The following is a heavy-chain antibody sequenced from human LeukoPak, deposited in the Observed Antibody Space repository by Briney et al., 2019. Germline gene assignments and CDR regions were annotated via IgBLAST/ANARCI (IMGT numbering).Heavy chain of an antibody. CDR3: ATTTGIAAALGPKELLALAPGFDP. J-gene: IGHJ5*02. CDR2: IYYSGST. V-gene: IGHV4-59*01. Sequence: SETLSLTCTVSGGSISSYYWSCIREPPGNGLVRIGCIYYSGSTNYNPSLKSRLPISVDTSKNQFSLKLGSVTAPDTPVYYCATTTGIAAALGPKELLALAPGFDPWGQGTLVTVSS. CDR1: GGSISSYY. D-gene: IGHD6-13*01.